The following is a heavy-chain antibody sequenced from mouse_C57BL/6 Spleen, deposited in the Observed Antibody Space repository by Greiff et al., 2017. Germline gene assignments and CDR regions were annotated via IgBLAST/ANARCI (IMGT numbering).Heavy chain of an antibody. Sequence: GGGLVQPKGSLKLSCAASGFTFNTYAMHWVRQAPGKGLEWVARIRSKSSNYATYYADSVTDRFTIFRDDSQSMLDLQKNSLMTEDTAVYYCVRNSNYYAMDYWGQGTSVTVSS. CDR2: IRSKSSNYAT. CDR1: GFTFNTYA. V-gene: IGHV10-3*01. D-gene: IGHD2-5*01. CDR3: VRNSNYYAMDY. J-gene: IGHJ4*01.